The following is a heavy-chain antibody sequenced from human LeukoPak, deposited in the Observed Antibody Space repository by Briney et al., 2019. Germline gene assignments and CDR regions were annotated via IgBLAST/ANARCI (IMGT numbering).Heavy chain of an antibody. D-gene: IGHD3-10*01. V-gene: IGHV3-30*02. J-gene: IGHJ4*02. CDR3: AKDWNYYGSGTYFDSWGY. CDR2: IPFDASNK. Sequence: GGSLRLSWAASGFTFSNYGMHWVRQTPGKGLEWVAYIPFDASNKYYADSVKGRFTIFRDHSKNTLYLQMNSLRPEDTAIYYCAKDWNYYGSGTYFDSWGYWGQGTLVTVSS. CDR1: GFTFSNYG.